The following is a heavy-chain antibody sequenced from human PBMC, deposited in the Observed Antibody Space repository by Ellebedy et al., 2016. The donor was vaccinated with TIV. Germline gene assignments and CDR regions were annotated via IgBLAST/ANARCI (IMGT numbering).Heavy chain of an antibody. CDR2: INPNSGGT. CDR1: GYTFTGYY. V-gene: IGHV1-2*04. D-gene: IGHD6-13*01. CDR3: ARDTAAGPQDYYYGMDV. J-gene: IGHJ6*02. Sequence: ASVKVSXXASGYTFTGYYMHWVRQAPGQGLEWMGWINPNSGGTNYAQKFQGWVTMTRDTSISTAYMELSSLRSEDTAVYYCARDTAAGPQDYYYGMDVWGQGTTVTVSS.